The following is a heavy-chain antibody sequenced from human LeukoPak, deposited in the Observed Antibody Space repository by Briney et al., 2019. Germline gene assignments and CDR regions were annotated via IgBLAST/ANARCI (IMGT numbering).Heavy chain of an antibody. CDR1: GFTVSSNY. J-gene: IGHJ4*02. D-gene: IGHD6-19*01. CDR3: AKRLSYSSGWYYFDY. Sequence: PGGSLRLSCAASGFTVSSNYMSWVRQAPGKGLEWVSVIYSGGSTYYADSVKGRFTISGDNSKNTLYLQMNSLRAEDTAVYYCAKRLSYSSGWYYFDYWGQGTLVTVSS. V-gene: IGHV3-66*04. CDR2: IYSGGST.